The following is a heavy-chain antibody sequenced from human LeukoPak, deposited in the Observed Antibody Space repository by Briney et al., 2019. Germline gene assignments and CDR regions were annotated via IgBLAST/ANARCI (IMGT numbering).Heavy chain of an antibody. J-gene: IGHJ4*02. CDR2: IYYSGST. V-gene: IGHV4-59*08. D-gene: IGHD5-12*01. CDR1: GGSISGYY. CDR3: ARGHPLLSGGYDQSGY. Sequence: PSETLSLTCTVSGGSISGYYWSWIRQPPGKGLEWIGYIYYSGSTNYNPSLKSRVTISVDTSKNQFSLKLSSVTAADTAVYYCARGHPLLSGGYDQSGYWGQGTLVTVSS.